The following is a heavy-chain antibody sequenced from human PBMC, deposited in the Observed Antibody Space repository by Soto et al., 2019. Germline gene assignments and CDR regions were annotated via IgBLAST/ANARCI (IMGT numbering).Heavy chain of an antibody. D-gene: IGHD1-26*01. CDR1: GFTFSSYA. V-gene: IGHV3-30-3*01. J-gene: IGHJ3*02. CDR3: ARGEGMGADAFDI. Sequence: GGSLRLSCAASGFTFSSYAMHWVRQAPGKGLEWVAVISYDGSNKYYADSVKGRFTISRDNSKNTLYLQMNSLRAEDTAVYYCARGEGMGADAFDIWGQGTMVTVSS. CDR2: ISYDGSNK.